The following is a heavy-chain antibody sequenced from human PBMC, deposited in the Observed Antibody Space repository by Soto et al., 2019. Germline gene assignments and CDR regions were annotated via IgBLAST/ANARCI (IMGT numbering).Heavy chain of an antibody. D-gene: IGHD2-2*01. Sequence: GASVKVSCKASGYTFTRYYIHLGRQAPGQRVWWMGWINPNSGGTNYAQKFQGWVTMTRDTSISTAYMELSRLRSDDTAVYYCARMRYQLPPGPYYYYGMDVWGQGTTVTVSS. CDR3: ARMRYQLPPGPYYYYGMDV. CDR1: GYTFTRYY. V-gene: IGHV1-2*04. J-gene: IGHJ6*02. CDR2: INPNSGGT.